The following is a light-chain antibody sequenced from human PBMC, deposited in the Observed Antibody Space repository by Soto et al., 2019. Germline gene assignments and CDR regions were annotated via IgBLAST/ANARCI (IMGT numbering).Light chain of an antibody. CDR2: GTS. J-gene: IGKJ5*01. V-gene: IGKV3-20*01. Sequence: EIVLTQSPGTLSFSPGERATLSFRSSQSVSSKYLAWYQQKPGQAPRVLIYGTSIRASGVPERFSGGGSGTDFTLTITRLEPEDFAVYYCQHYVSPPITFGQGTRLEIK. CDR1: QSVSSKY. CDR3: QHYVSPPIT.